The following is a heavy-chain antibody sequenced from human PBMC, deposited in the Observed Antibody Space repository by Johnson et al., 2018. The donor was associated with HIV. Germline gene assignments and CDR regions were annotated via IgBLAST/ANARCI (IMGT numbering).Heavy chain of an antibody. CDR3: ARVKGYGIPNAFDI. J-gene: IGHJ3*02. Sequence: QVQLLESGGGVVQPGRSLRLSCAASGFTFSSYAMHWVRQAPGKALEWVAVISYDGRTNSYAHSVQSRFTISTDNSKNTLHLQMNSLSAEDTALYYCARVKGYGIPNAFDIWGQGTMVTVSS. CDR1: GFTFSSYA. V-gene: IGHV3-30*14. D-gene: IGHD5-18*01. CDR2: ISYDGRTN.